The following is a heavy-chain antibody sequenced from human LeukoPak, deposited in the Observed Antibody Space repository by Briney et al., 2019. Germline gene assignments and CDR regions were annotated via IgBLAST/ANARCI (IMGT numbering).Heavy chain of an antibody. J-gene: IGHJ4*02. CDR1: GGSFSGYY. V-gene: IGHV4-59*08. D-gene: IGHD6-6*01. CDR2: IYYSGST. CDR3: ARRPPEYSSSSDGFDY. Sequence: SETLSLTCAVYGGSFSGYYWSWIRQPPGKGLEWIGYIYYSGSTNYNPSLKSRVTISVDTSKNQFSLKLSSVTAADTAVYYCARRPPEYSSSSDGFDYWGQGTLVTVSS.